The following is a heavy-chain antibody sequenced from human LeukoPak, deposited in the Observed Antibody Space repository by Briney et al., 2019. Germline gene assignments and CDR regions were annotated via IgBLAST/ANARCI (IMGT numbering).Heavy chain of an antibody. CDR1: GFTFSSYS. CDR3: SRGPLPVTYSYDY. CDR2: ISSSSSYI. Sequence: GGSLGLSCAASGFTFSSYSMNWVRQAPGKGLEWVSSISSSSSYIYYADSVKGRFTISRDNAKNSLYLQMNSLRADDTAVYYCSRGPLPVTYSYDYWGQGTLVTVSS. J-gene: IGHJ4*02. V-gene: IGHV3-21*01. D-gene: IGHD5-18*01.